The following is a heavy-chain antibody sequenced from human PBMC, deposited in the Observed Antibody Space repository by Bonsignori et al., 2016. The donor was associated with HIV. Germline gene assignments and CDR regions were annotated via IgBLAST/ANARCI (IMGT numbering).Heavy chain of an antibody. Sequence: LSLTCAASGFTFSSYSMNWVRQAPGKGLEWVSSISSSSSYIYYADSVKGRFTISRDNAKNSLYLQMNSLRAEDTAVYYCARDSGRSSSWYDYYYYMDVWGKGTTVTVSS. J-gene: IGHJ6*03. V-gene: IGHV3-21*01. CDR2: ISSSSSYI. D-gene: IGHD6-13*01. CDR1: GFTFSSYS. CDR3: ARDSGRSSSWYDYYYYMDV.